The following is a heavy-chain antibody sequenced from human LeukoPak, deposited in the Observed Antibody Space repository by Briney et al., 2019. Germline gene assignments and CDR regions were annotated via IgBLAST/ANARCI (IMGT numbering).Heavy chain of an antibody. D-gene: IGHD3-22*01. Sequence: PSETLSLTCTVSGGSISSYYWSWIRQPPGKGLEWIGYIYYSGSTNYNPSLKSRVTISVDKSKNQFSLKLSSVTAADTAVYYCARDRSGYTFDYWGQGTLVTVSS. V-gene: IGHV4-59*12. CDR1: GGSISSYY. CDR3: ARDRSGYTFDY. CDR2: IYYSGST. J-gene: IGHJ4*02.